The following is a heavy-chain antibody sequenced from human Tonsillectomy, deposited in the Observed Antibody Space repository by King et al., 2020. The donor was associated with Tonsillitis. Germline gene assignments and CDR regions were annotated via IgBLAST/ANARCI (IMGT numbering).Heavy chain of an antibody. D-gene: IGHD1-26*01. CDR3: ARSQGGGSYXLQTPVDS. CDR1: GYTFTSYG. Sequence: QLVQSGAEVKKPGASVKVSCKASGYTFTSYGINWVRQAPGQGLEWMGWVSAYNANTNYAQKLQGRVTLTTDTSTRTAYMELRSLRSDDTAVYYCARSQGGGSYXLQTPVDSXGXGTLVTXSX. CDR2: VSAYNANT. J-gene: IGHJ4*02. V-gene: IGHV1-18*01.